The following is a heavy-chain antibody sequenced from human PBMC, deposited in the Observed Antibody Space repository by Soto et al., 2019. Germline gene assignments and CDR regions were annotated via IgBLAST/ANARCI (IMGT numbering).Heavy chain of an antibody. CDR3: ARDYGGNSGWFDP. Sequence: QVQLVQSGAEVKKPGASVKVSCKASGYTFTSYDMNWVRQAPGQGLEWLGWMNQNRGNTGYAQKFQGRVAMTRDTSISTAYMELTSLTSEDTAVYYCARDYGGNSGWFDPWGQGTLVTVSS. J-gene: IGHJ5*02. V-gene: IGHV1-8*01. D-gene: IGHD4-17*01. CDR1: GYTFTSYD. CDR2: MNQNRGNT.